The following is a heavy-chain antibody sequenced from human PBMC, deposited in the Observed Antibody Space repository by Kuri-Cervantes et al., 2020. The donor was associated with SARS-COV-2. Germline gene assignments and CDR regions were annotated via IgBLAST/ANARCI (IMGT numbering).Heavy chain of an antibody. CDR3: ARDGRTYYDILTGYSISYYLDH. D-gene: IGHD3-9*01. V-gene: IGHV1-2*04. CDR1: GYTFTGYY. CDR2: INPNSGGT. J-gene: IGHJ4*02. Sequence: ASVKVSCKASGYTFTGYYMHWVRQAPGQGLEWMGWINPNSGGTNYAQKFQGWVTMTRDTSVSTVYMELSRLRSDDTAVYYCARDGRTYYDILTGYSISYYLDHWGQGALVTVSS.